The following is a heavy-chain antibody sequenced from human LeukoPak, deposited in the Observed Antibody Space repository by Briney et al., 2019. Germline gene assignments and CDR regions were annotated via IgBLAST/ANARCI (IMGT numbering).Heavy chain of an antibody. Sequence: SVKVSCKASGGTFSSYAISWVRQAPGQGLEWMGGIIPIFGTANYAQKFQGRVTITTDESTSTAYMELSSLRSEDTAVYYCARAVPAAKSRFDPWGQGTLVTVSS. V-gene: IGHV1-69*05. CDR3: ARAVPAAKSRFDP. CDR1: GGTFSSYA. J-gene: IGHJ5*02. CDR2: IIPIFGTA. D-gene: IGHD2-2*01.